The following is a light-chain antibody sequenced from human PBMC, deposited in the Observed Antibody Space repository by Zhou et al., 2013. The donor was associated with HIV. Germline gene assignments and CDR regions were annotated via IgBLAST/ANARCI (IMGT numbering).Light chain of an antibody. J-gene: IGKJ1*01. CDR2: KAS. CDR3: QQYNSYPWT. Sequence: DIQMTQSPSTLSASVGDRVSITCRASQSISTWVAWYQQKPGKVPELLIYKASNLESGVPSRFSGSGSGTDFTLTISSLQPGDFATYYCQQYNSYPWTFGQGTKVEIK. CDR1: QSISTW. V-gene: IGKV1-5*03.